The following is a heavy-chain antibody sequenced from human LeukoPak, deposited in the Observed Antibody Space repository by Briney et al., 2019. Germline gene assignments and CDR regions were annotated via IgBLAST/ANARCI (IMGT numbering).Heavy chain of an antibody. CDR1: GYTFTSYD. J-gene: IGHJ6*02. Sequence: GASVKVSCKASGYTFTSYDINWVRQATGQGLEWMGWMNPNSGNTGYAQKFQGRVTMTRNTSISTAYVELSSLRSEDTAVYYCARGVADYDFWSGTVDYYYGMDVWGQGTTVTVSS. V-gene: IGHV1-8*01. CDR3: ARGVADYDFWSGTVDYYYGMDV. D-gene: IGHD3-3*01. CDR2: MNPNSGNT.